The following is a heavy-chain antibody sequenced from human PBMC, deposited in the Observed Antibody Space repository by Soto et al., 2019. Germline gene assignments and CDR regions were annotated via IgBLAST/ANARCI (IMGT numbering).Heavy chain of an antibody. J-gene: IGHJ5*02. V-gene: IGHV1-18*01. Sequence: QVQLVQSGAEVKKPGASVKVSCKASGYTFTSYGISWVRQAPGQGLEWRGWISAYNGNTNYAQKLQGSVTMTTDTATSTAEIELRSLGSNDSAVYYWARGSHMVGILGVDWCDTWGKGTLVTVSS. CDR3: ARGSHMVGILGVDWCDT. D-gene: IGHD3-10*01. CDR1: GYTFTSYG. CDR2: ISAYNGNT.